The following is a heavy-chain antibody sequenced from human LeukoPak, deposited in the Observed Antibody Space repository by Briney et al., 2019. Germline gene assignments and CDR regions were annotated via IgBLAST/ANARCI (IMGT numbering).Heavy chain of an antibody. CDR3: ARVPPLVGANSFDY. CDR2: ISAYNGNT. Sequence: ASVKVSCKASGYTFTSYGISWVRQAPGQGLEWMGWISAYNGNTNYAQKLQGRVTMTTDTSTSTAYMELSSLRSDDTAVYYCARVPPLVGANSFDYWGQGTLVTVSS. D-gene: IGHD1-26*01. CDR1: GYTFTSYG. V-gene: IGHV1-18*01. J-gene: IGHJ4*02.